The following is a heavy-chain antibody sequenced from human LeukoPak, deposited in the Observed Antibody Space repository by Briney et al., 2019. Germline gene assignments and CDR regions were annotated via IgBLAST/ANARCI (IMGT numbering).Heavy chain of an antibody. Sequence: SETLSLTCTVSGGSISSYYWSWIRQPPGKGLEGIGYIYYSGSTNYNPSLKSRVTMSVDTSKNQFSLKLSSVTAADTAVYYCARDWSDCSGGSCYFNWFDPWGQGTLVTVSS. CDR2: IYYSGST. CDR1: GGSISSYY. V-gene: IGHV4-59*01. J-gene: IGHJ5*02. D-gene: IGHD2-15*01. CDR3: ARDWSDCSGGSCYFNWFDP.